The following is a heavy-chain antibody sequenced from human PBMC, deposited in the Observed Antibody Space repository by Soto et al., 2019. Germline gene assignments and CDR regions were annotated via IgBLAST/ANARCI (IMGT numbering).Heavy chain of an antibody. V-gene: IGHV3-49*03. CDR2: IRSKAYGGTT. J-gene: IGHJ5*02. CDR3: TSNTVTPVRNWFDP. D-gene: IGHD4-17*01. Sequence: GGSLRLSCTASGFTIGDYAMGWFRQAPGKGLEWVGFIRSKAYGGTTEYAASVKGRFTISRDDSKSIAYLQMNSLKTEDTAVYYCTSNTVTPVRNWFDPWGQGTLVTVSS. CDR1: GFTIGDYA.